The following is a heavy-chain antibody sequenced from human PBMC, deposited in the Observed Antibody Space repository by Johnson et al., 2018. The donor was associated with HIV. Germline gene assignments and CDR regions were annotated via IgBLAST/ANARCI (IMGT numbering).Heavy chain of an antibody. CDR3: AKDWADQDSFDI. J-gene: IGHJ3*02. CDR2: ISADGDST. Sequence: MLLVESGGGLVQPGGSLRLSCAASRFTFRIYAMTLVRQAPGKGLEWVSSISADGDSTYYADSVKGRFTISRDNPKNTFYLQMNSLRAEDTAIYYCAKDWADQDSFDIWGQGTMVTVSS. V-gene: IGHV3-23*04. D-gene: IGHD3-16*01. CDR1: RFTFRIYA.